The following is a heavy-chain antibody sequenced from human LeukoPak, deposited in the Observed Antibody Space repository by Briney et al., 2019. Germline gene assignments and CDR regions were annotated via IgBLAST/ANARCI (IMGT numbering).Heavy chain of an antibody. Sequence: PGGSLRLSCAASGFTFDDYAMHWVWQAPGKGLEWVSGISWNSGSIGYADSVKGRFTISRDNAKNSLYLQMNSLRAEDTALYYCAKDRYSRGTGFDYWGQGTLVTASS. V-gene: IGHV3-9*01. CDR2: ISWNSGSI. J-gene: IGHJ4*02. CDR1: GFTFDDYA. CDR3: AKDRYSRGTGFDY. D-gene: IGHD5-18*01.